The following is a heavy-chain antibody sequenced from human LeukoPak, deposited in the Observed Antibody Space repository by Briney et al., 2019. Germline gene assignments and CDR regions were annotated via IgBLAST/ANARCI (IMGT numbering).Heavy chain of an antibody. CDR2: IKTDGSFS. D-gene: IGHD4-17*01. Sequence: GGSLRLSCAASGFTFNSYWMHWVRQAPGKGLVWVSRIKTDGSFSDYADAVKGRFTISRDNAKNTLYLQMNSLRAEDSAVYYCVKDRTTVTLLDYWGQGAPVIVSS. CDR3: VKDRTTVTLLDY. V-gene: IGHV3-74*01. CDR1: GFTFNSYW. J-gene: IGHJ4*02.